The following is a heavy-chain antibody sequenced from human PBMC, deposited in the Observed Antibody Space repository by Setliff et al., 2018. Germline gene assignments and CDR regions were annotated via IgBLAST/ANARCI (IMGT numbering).Heavy chain of an antibody. V-gene: IGHV7-4-1*02. CDR3: ARANGSHDSSGYYWHC. CDR2: INTNTGNP. CDR1: GYTFTTYA. J-gene: IGHJ4*02. Sequence: GASVKVSCKASGYTFTTYAMNWVRQAPGQGLEWMGWINTNTGNPTYAQGFTGRFVFSLDTSVSTANLQISGLKAEDTAVYYCARANGSHDSSGYYWHCWGPGTLVTVSS. D-gene: IGHD3-22*01.